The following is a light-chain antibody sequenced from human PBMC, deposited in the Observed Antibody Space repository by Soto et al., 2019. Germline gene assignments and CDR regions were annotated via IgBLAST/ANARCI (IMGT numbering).Light chain of an antibody. J-gene: IGKJ2*01. CDR2: GAS. V-gene: IGKV3-20*01. CDR1: QSVSSSS. CDR3: QQYGSSPLYT. Sequence: EIVLTQSPGTLYLSPGERATLSCRASQSVSSSSLAWYQQKPGQAPRLLIYGASSRATGIPDRFSGSGSGTDFTLTISRLEPEDFAVYYCQQYGSSPLYTFGQGTKLEIK.